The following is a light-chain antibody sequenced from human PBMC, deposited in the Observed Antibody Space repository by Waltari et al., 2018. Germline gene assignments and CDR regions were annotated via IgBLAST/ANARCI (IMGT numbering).Light chain of an antibody. Sequence: QSALTQPASVSGSPGQSISISCIGTRSAIGTFNLFSWYLQYPGTAPKPLIYDVSQRPSGVSNRFSGSKSGNTASLTISGLQAEDEAIYYCCSYAGSRTWVFGGGAKLTVL. CDR3: CSYAGSRTWV. CDR1: RSAIGTFNL. CDR2: DVS. V-gene: IGLV2-23*02. J-gene: IGLJ3*02.